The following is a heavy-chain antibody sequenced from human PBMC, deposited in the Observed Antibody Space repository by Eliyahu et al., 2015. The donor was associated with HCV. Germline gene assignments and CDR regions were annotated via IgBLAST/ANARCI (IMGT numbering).Heavy chain of an antibody. CDR3: ARESPVLREQQLDPYYYYYGMDV. J-gene: IGHJ6*02. Sequence: QLQLQESGPGLVKPSETLSLTCTVSGGSISSSSYYWGWIRQPPGKGLEWIGSIYYSGSTYYNPSLKSRVTISVDTSKNQFSLKLSSVTAADTAVYYCARESPVLREQQLDPYYYYYGMDVWGQGTTVTVSS. CDR2: IYYSGST. D-gene: IGHD6-13*01. CDR1: GGSISSSSYY. V-gene: IGHV4-39*02.